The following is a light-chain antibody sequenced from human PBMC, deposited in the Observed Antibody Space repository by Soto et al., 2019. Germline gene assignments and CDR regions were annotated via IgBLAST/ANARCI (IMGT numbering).Light chain of an antibody. Sequence: QSALTQPASVSGSPGQSITISCTGTSSDVGGYNYVSWYQQQPGKAPKLMIYEVSNRPAGVSTRFAGSKSCNTASLTISGLQAEDEADYYCSSYTSSTTRVFGGGTKLTVL. J-gene: IGLJ2*01. V-gene: IGLV2-14*01. CDR1: SSDVGGYNY. CDR2: EVS. CDR3: SSYTSSTTRV.